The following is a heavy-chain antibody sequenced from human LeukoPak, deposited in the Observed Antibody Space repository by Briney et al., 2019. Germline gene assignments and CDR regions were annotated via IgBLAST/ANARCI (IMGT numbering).Heavy chain of an antibody. J-gene: IGHJ4*02. D-gene: IGHD5-12*01. V-gene: IGHV4-34*01. CDR3: ARGPSGYHNA. Sequence: PSENLSLTRAVYGGFLSGYYWGWIRQPPREGLEWIGEINHSGSTNYNPSLKSRVTISVDTSKNQFSLKLSSVTAADTAVYYCARGPSGYHNAGGQGTLVTVSS. CDR1: GGFLSGYY. CDR2: INHSGST.